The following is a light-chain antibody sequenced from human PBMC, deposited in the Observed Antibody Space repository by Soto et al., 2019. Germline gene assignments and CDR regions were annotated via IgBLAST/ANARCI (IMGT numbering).Light chain of an antibody. V-gene: IGLV2-14*01. CDR1: RSDVGAYNY. J-gene: IGLJ3*02. CDR2: EVS. Sequence: QSALTQPASVSGSPGQSITISCTGTRSDVGAYNYVSWYQQYPGKAPKLIIHEVSNRPSGISNRFSGSKSGNTASLTISGLQAEDEAAYYCSSHTNIDTWVFGGGTKLTVL. CDR3: SSHTNIDTWV.